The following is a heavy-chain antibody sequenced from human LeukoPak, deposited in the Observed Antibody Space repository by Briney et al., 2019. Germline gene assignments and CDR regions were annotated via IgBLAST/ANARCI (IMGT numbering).Heavy chain of an antibody. D-gene: IGHD1-1*01. V-gene: IGHV3-48*01. CDR1: GFPFIEYS. CDR3: ARDHNYAFDN. Sequence: GGSLRLSCTASGFPFIEYSMNWVRQAPGKGREWISYIGIDSGNTKYADSVRGRFTISADKAKNSLYLQMNSLRVEDTAVYYCARDHNYAFDNWGQGTLVSVAS. J-gene: IGHJ4*02. CDR2: IGIDSGNT.